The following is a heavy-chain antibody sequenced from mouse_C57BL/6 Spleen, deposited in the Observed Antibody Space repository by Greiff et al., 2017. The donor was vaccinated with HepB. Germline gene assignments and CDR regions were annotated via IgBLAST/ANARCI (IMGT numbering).Heavy chain of an antibody. CDR1: GFTFSDYG. D-gene: IGHD2-5*01. CDR2: ISSGSSTI. V-gene: IGHV5-17*01. CDR3: ARSNYFSWFAY. J-gene: IGHJ3*01. Sequence: DVQLVESGGGLVKPGGSLKLSCAASGFTFSDYGMHWVRQAPEKGLEWVAYISSGSSTIYYADTVKGRFTISRDNAKNTLFLQMTSLRSEDTAMYYCARSNYFSWFAYWGQGTLVTVSA.